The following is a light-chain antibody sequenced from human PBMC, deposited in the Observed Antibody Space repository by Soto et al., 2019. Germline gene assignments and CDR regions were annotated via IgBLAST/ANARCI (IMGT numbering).Light chain of an antibody. CDR1: QSISSSY. Sequence: EIVLTQSPGTLSLSPGERATLSCRASQSISSSYLAWYQQKPGQAPRLLIYAASSRATGIPDRFSGSGSGPEFTLTISRLEPEDFAVYYCQQYGSSSYTFGQGTQLEIK. CDR2: AAS. J-gene: IGKJ2*01. V-gene: IGKV3-20*01. CDR3: QQYGSSSYT.